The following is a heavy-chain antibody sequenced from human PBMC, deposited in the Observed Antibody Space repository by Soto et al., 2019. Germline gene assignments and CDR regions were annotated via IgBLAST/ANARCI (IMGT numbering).Heavy chain of an antibody. CDR2: IYYSGST. CDR1: GGSISSSSYY. V-gene: IGHV4-39*01. Sequence: TLSLTCTVSGGSISSSSYYWGWIRQPPGKGLEWIGSIYYSGSTYYNPSLKSRVTISVDTSKNQFSLKLSSATAADTAVYYCARHGIAAAGRGDFDYWGQGTLVTVSS. J-gene: IGHJ4*02. CDR3: ARHGIAAAGRGDFDY. D-gene: IGHD6-13*01.